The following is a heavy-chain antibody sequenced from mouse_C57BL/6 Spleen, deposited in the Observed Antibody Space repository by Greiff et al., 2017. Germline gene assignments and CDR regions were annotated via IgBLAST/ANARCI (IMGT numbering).Heavy chain of an antibody. CDR1: GFTFSSYA. V-gene: IGHV5-9-1*02. CDR2: ISSGGDYI. Sequence: EVQVVESGEGLVKPGGSLKLSCAASGFTFSSYAMSWVRQTPEKRLEWVAYISSGGDYIYYADTVKGRFTISRDNARNTLYLQMSSLKSEDTAMYYCTRDRSNYYFDYWGQGTTLTVSS. D-gene: IGHD2-5*01. CDR3: TRDRSNYYFDY. J-gene: IGHJ2*01.